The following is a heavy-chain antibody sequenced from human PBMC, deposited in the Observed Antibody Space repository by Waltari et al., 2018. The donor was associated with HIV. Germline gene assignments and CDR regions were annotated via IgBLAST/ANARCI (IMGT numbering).Heavy chain of an antibody. J-gene: IGHJ4*02. V-gene: IGHV3-33*01. CDR3: ARKYSSSWGAPFDY. D-gene: IGHD6-13*01. CDR1: GFTLSSYG. Sequence: QVQLVESGGGVVQPGRSLRLSGATSGFTLSSYGMHWVRQAPGKGLEWVTVIWYDGSKKYYADSVKGRFTISRDNSKNTLYLQMNSLRIEDTAVYYCARKYSSSWGAPFDYWGQGTLVTVSS. CDR2: IWYDGSKK.